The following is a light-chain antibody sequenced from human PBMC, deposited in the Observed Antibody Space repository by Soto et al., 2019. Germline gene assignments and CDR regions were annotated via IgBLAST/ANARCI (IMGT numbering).Light chain of an antibody. Sequence: DLPMTQSPSSLSASVGDRVTITCRASQSVSSYLNWYQQKPGKAPNLLISAASTLQSGVPSRFSGSESGTDFTLTISSLQPEDFATYYCQQSYNTPYTFGQGTKLEIK. CDR2: AAS. CDR1: QSVSSY. CDR3: QQSYNTPYT. J-gene: IGKJ2*01. V-gene: IGKV1-39*01.